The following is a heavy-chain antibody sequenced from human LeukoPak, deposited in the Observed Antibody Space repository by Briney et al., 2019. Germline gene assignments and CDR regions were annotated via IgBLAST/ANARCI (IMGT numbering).Heavy chain of an antibody. CDR2: IYYSGST. CDR3: ARQVLVVIPSFDY. J-gene: IGHJ4*02. D-gene: IGHD3-22*01. CDR1: GGSISSSSYY. V-gene: IGHV4-39*01. Sequence: SETLFLTCTVSGGSISSSSYYWGWIRQPPGKGLEWIGSIYYSGSTYYNPSLKSRVTISVDTSKNQFSLKLSSVTAADTAVYYCARQVLVVIPSFDYWGQGTLVTVSS.